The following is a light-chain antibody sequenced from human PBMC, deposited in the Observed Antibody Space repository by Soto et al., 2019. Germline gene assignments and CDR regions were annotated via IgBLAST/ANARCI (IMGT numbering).Light chain of an antibody. CDR2: EDT. CDR1: SSDVGSYNL. CDR3: CSYATGSVLV. V-gene: IGLV2-23*01. J-gene: IGLJ2*01. Sequence: QSALTQPASVSGSPGQSITISCTGTSSDVGSYNLVSWYQQHPGKAPKLMIYEDTKRPSGLSNRFSGSKSGNTASLTISGLQAEDEAAYYCCSYATGSVLVFGGGTKLTVL.